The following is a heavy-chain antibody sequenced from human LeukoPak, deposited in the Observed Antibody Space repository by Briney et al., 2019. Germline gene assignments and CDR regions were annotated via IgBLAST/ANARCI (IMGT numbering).Heavy chain of an antibody. CDR2: IIPIFGIA. Sequence: GASVKVSCKASGGTFSSYAISWVRQAPGQGLEWMGRIIPIFGIANYAQKFQGRVTITADKSTSTTYMELSSLRSEDTAVYCCARDGGVPPYYYDSSGYYFDYWGQGTLVTVSS. D-gene: IGHD3-22*01. CDR3: ARDGGVPPYYYDSSGYYFDY. J-gene: IGHJ4*02. CDR1: GGTFSSYA. V-gene: IGHV1-69*04.